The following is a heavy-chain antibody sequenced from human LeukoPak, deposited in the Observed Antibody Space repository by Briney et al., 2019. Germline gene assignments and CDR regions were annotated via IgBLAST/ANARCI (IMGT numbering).Heavy chain of an antibody. D-gene: IGHD2-21*02. CDR3: TTDKLAYCGGDCYFSWFDP. CDR2: IKSKTDGGTT. Sequence: PGGSLRLSCAASGFTFSNAWMSWVRQAPGKGLEWVGRIKSKTDGGTTDYAAPGKGRFTISRDDSKNTLYLQMHSLKTEDTAVYYCTTDKLAYCGGDCYFSWFDPWGQGTLVTVSS. CDR1: GFTFSNAW. J-gene: IGHJ5*02. V-gene: IGHV3-15*01.